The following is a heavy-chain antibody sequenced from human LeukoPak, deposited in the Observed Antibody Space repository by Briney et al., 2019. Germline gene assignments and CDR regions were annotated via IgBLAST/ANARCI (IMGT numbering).Heavy chain of an antibody. CDR3: ARMSSFYYYDSSGYCEYFDC. D-gene: IGHD3-22*01. V-gene: IGHV4-30-2*01. J-gene: IGHJ4*02. CDR1: GGSISSGGYS. CDR2: IYHSGST. Sequence: SQTLSLTCAVSGGSISSGGYSWSWIRQPPGKGLEWIGYIYHSGSTYYNPSLKSRVTISVDRSKNQFSLKLSSVTAADTAVYYCARMSSFYYYDSSGYCEYFDCWGQGTLVTVSS.